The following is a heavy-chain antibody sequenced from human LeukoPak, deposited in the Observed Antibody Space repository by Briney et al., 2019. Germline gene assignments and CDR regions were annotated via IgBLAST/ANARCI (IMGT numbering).Heavy chain of an antibody. CDR2: IYYSGST. V-gene: IGHV4-39*07. CDR1: GGSISSSSYY. D-gene: IGHD2-21*01. Sequence: SETLSLTCTVSGGSISSSSYYWGWIRQPPGKGLEWIGSIYYSGSTNYNPSLKSRVTISVDTSKNQFSLKLSSVTAADTAVYYCARLSPHVAAFDIWGQGTMVTVSS. CDR3: ARLSPHVAAFDI. J-gene: IGHJ3*02.